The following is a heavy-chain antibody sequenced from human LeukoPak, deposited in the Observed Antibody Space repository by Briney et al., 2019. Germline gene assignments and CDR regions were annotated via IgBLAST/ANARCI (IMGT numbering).Heavy chain of an antibody. J-gene: IGHJ4*02. CDR1: GFTVSSNY. V-gene: IGHV3-66*01. CDR2: IYSGGTT. Sequence: PGGSLRLSCAASGFTVSSNYVSWVRQAPGQGLEWVSNIYSGGTTYYADSVKGRFTISRDNSKNTLYLQMNSLRAEDTAVYYCATSIAVAGTVDYWGQGALVTVSS. D-gene: IGHD6-19*01. CDR3: ATSIAVAGTVDY.